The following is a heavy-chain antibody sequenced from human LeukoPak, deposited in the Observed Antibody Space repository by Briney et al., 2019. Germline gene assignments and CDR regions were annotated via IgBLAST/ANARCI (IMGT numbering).Heavy chain of an antibody. CDR1: GGSISSTSYY. D-gene: IGHD3-9*01. CDR3: ARGHDILTGYWYYFDY. J-gene: IGHJ4*02. CDR2: IYYSGST. V-gene: IGHV4-39*01. Sequence: SETLSLTCSASGGSISSTSYYWGWIRQPPGEGLEWIGNIYYSGSTYYNPSLKSRVTISLDTSKNQFSLQLTSVTAADTAVYYCARGHDILTGYWYYFDYWGQGTLVTVSS.